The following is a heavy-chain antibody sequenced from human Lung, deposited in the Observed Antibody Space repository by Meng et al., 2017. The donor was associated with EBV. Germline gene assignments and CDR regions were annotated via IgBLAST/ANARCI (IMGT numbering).Heavy chain of an antibody. D-gene: IGHD6-19*01. J-gene: IGHJ4*02. CDR2: IYYSGST. Sequence: QEQLPESGPGLVKPPTTLSLTCTVSGGSVDGGAYSWSWFRPRPGEGLEWIGYIYYSGSTSYTPSLKSRATLSVDTSKNQFSLKLNSVTAADTAVYYCARLRLVWMFDYWGQGALVTVSS. V-gene: IGHV4-31*03. CDR3: ARLRLVWMFDY. CDR1: GGSVDGGAYS.